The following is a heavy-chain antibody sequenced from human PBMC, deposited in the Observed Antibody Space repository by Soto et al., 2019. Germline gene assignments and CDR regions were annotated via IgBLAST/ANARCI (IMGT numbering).Heavy chain of an antibody. Sequence: SVKVSCKASGGTFGSYAVSWVRQAPGQGLEWMGGIIPIFGTANYAQKFQGRVTITADESTSTAYMELSSLRSEDTAVYYCARARHYYESSGYYPSHRWFDPWGQGTLVTVSS. CDR2: IIPIFGTA. CDR3: ARARHYYESSGYYPSHRWFDP. D-gene: IGHD3-22*01. CDR1: GGTFGSYA. V-gene: IGHV1-69*13. J-gene: IGHJ5*02.